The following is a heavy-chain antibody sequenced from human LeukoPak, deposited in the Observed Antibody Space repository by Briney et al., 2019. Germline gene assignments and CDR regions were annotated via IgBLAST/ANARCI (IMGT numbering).Heavy chain of an antibody. V-gene: IGHV1-2*02. Sequence: ASVKVSCKASGYRFTAYYIHWVRQAPGQGLEWMGWINPKSPGTNYAQKFQGRVTMTRDTSISTAYMELSSLTSDDTAVYYCARDPAQSYYTDVWGIGTTVIVS. CDR3: ARDPAQSYYTDV. CDR2: INPKSPGT. CDR1: GYRFTAYY. J-gene: IGHJ6*03.